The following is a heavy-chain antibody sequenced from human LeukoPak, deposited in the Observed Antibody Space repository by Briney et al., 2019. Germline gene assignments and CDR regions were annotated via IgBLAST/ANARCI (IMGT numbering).Heavy chain of an antibody. CDR2: INPNSGGT. J-gene: IGHJ4*02. D-gene: IGHD6-19*01. CDR3: ARVPSVAGRYYFDY. V-gene: IGHV1-2*04. Sequence: ASVKVSCKASGYTFTGYYMHWVRQAPGQGLEWMGWINPNSGGTNYAQKFQGWVTMTRDTSISTAYMELSRLRSDDTAVYYCARVPSVAGRYYFDYWGQGTLVTVSS. CDR1: GYTFTGYY.